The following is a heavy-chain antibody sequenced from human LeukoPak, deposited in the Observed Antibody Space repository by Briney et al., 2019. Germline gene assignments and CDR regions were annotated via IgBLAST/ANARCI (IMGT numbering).Heavy chain of an antibody. CDR1: GYTFTDYY. J-gene: IGHJ4*02. CDR3: ATGGGLLIDY. CDR2: INPNSGGT. Sequence: GASVKVSCKASGYTFTDYYMHWVRQAPGQGLEWMGWINPNSGGTNYVQKLQGRVTMTRDTSISTAYMGLSRLRSDDTAVYYCATGGGLLIDYWGQGTLVTVSS. D-gene: IGHD3-16*01. V-gene: IGHV1-2*02.